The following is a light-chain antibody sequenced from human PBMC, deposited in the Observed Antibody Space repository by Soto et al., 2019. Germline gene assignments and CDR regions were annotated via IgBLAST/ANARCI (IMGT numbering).Light chain of an antibody. Sequence: QSVLTQPPSASGTPGQRVTISCSGSSSSIGSNAVNWYQQLPGTAPKLLIYGNIQRPSGVPDRFSGSKSGTSASLAISGLQSEDEADYYCAVWDDSLNGWVFGGGTKVTVL. CDR1: SSSIGSNA. V-gene: IGLV1-44*01. CDR3: AVWDDSLNGWV. J-gene: IGLJ3*02. CDR2: GNI.